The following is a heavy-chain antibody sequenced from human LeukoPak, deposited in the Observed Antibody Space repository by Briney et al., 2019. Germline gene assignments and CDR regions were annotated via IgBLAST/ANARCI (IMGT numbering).Heavy chain of an antibody. V-gene: IGHV3-23*01. CDR2: ITGGSGAK. J-gene: IGHJ4*02. D-gene: IGHD6-19*01. CDR3: ARDTPLTTYTSGWSSNSFDY. CDR1: GFTFSSFA. Sequence: PGGSLRVSCTASGFTFSSFAMSWVRQAPGKGLEWVSTITGGSGAKYYADSVKGRFTISRDNSKDTLYLQMHSLRAEDKAVYFCARDTPLTTYTSGWSSNSFDYWGQGTLVAVSS.